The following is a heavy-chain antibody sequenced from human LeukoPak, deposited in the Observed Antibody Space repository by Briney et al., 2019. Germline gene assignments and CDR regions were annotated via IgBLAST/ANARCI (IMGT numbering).Heavy chain of an antibody. CDR2: IYYSGST. J-gene: IGHJ4*02. Sequence: SETLSLTCTVSGGSFSSYYWSWIRQPPGKGLEWIGYIYYSGSTNYNPSLKSRVTISVDTSKNQFSLKLSSVTAADTAVYYCARVGRKNYGSGCYSIFDYWCQGTLVTVSS. CDR3: ARVGRKNYGSGCYSIFDY. V-gene: IGHV4-59*01. CDR1: GGSFSSYY. D-gene: IGHD3-10*01.